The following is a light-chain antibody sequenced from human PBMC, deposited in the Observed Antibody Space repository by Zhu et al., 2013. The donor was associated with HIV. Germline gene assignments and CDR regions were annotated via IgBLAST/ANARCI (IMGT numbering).Light chain of an antibody. J-gene: IGKJ4*01. CDR1: QSVSSN. Sequence: EIVMTQSPATLSVSPGERVTLSCRASQSVSSNLAWYQQKPGQAPRLLIYGASTRATGIPARFSGSGSGTEFTLTISNLQSEDFAVYHCQQYNNWPLTFGGGTKVEIK. V-gene: IGKV3-15*01. CDR3: QQYNNWPLT. CDR2: GAS.